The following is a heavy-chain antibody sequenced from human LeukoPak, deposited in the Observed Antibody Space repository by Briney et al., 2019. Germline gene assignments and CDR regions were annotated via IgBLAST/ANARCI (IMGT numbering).Heavy chain of an antibody. D-gene: IGHD6-6*01. CDR3: ARADSSSGRYYYYMDV. J-gene: IGHJ6*03. Sequence: SETLSLTCTVSGYSISSGYYWGWIRQPPGKGLEWIGSIYHSGNTYYNPSLKSRVTISVDTSKNQFSLKLSSVTAADTAVYYCARADSSSGRYYYYMDVWGKGTTVTVSS. V-gene: IGHV4-38-2*02. CDR1: GYSISSGYY. CDR2: IYHSGNT.